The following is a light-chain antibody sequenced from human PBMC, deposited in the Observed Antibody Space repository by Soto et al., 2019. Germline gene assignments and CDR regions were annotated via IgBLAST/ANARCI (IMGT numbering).Light chain of an antibody. CDR3: QQYYSTPRT. CDR1: QSVLYSSNNKNY. J-gene: IGKJ1*01. CDR2: WAS. V-gene: IGKV4-1*01. Sequence: DIVMTQFPDSLGVSLGERATINCKSSQSVLYSSNNKNYLAWYQQKPGQPPKLLIYWASTRDSGVPDRFSGSGSGTDFTLTISSLQAEDVAVYYCQQYYSTPRTFGQGTKVELK.